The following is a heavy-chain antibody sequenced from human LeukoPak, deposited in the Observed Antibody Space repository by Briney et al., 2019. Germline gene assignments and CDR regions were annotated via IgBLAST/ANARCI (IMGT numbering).Heavy chain of an antibody. CDR2: ISGSGGST. CDR1: GFTFSSYA. Sequence: GGSLRLSCAASGFTFSSYAMSWVRQAPGKGLEWVSAISGSGGSTYYADSVKGRFTISRDNSKNTLYLQMNSLRAEDTAVYYCANPPGAVGVAAPPTGFAPWGRGPLVTVPS. V-gene: IGHV3-23*01. D-gene: IGHD2-15*01. CDR3: ANPPGAVGVAAPPTGFAP. J-gene: IGHJ5*02.